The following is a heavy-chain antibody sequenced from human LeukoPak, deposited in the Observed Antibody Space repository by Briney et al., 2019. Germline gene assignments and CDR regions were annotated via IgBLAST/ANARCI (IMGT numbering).Heavy chain of an antibody. CDR2: ISDRGGIT. D-gene: IGHD2-21*01. Sequence: GGSLRLSCAASGFTFSNWNMNWFRQAPGKGLEWVSTISDRGGITHYADSVKGRFTISRDNSKNSLYLQMNSLRAEDTALYYCAKDRSYGGGVVRVDAFDIWGQGTMVTVSS. CDR3: AKDRSYGGGVVRVDAFDI. CDR1: GFTFSNWN. J-gene: IGHJ3*02. V-gene: IGHV3-43*02.